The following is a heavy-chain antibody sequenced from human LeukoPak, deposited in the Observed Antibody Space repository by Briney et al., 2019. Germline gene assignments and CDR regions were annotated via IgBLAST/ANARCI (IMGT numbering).Heavy chain of an antibody. Sequence: SQTLSLTCSLSGGSISSNSYYWTWLRQHPGKGLEWIGYIYYSGSTYYNPSLKSRVTMSVDTSKNQFSLKLSSVTAADTAVYYCARAIPHQVEEYHYFEPWGQGTLVTVSS. D-gene: IGHD2/OR15-2a*01. CDR1: GGSISSNSYY. CDR2: IYYSGST. CDR3: ARAIPHQVEEYHYFEP. J-gene: IGHJ5*02. V-gene: IGHV4-31*03.